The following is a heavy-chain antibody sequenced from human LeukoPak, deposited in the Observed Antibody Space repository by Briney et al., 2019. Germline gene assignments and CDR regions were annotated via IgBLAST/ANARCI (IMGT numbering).Heavy chain of an antibody. D-gene: IGHD2-2*01. J-gene: IGHJ4*02. Sequence: GSVKVSCKVSGHSLTELSMHWVRQAPGKGLEWMGGFDPDDGETPLFAQKFQGRVSLTEDTSTDTAYMELSSLSSEDTAVYYCATGTIYCSSCSDDYWGQGTLVTVSS. CDR3: ATGTIYCSSCSDDY. CDR2: FDPDDGET. V-gene: IGHV1-24*01. CDR1: GHSLTELS.